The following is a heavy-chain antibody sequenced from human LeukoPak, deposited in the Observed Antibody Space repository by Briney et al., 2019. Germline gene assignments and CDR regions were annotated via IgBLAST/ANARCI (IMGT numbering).Heavy chain of an antibody. J-gene: IGHJ4*02. Sequence: SETLSLTCTVSGYSINSGYYWGWIRQPPGKGLEWIASINHSGTTYYNPSLASRVSISVDTSKNQFSLRLTSVTVADTAVYYCARASRVRYGSGSYSPFDYWGQGTLVTVSS. CDR1: GYSINSGYY. V-gene: IGHV4-38-2*02. D-gene: IGHD3-10*01. CDR3: ARASRVRYGSGSYSPFDY. CDR2: INHSGTT.